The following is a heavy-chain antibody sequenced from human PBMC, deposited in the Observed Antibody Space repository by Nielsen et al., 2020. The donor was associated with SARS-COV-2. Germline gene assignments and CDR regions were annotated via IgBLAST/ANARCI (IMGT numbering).Heavy chain of an antibody. Sequence: SLKIYCAASGITIDDFAMHWVRQVPGKGLEWVSGISWNSGSIGYADSVKGRFTISRDNAKNSLYLQMNSLRAEDTALYYCAKPAAAVTGYCGHGTLVTVSS. CDR2: ISWNSGSI. CDR1: GITIDDFA. J-gene: IGHJ4*01. CDR3: AKPAAAVTGY. V-gene: IGHV3-9*01. D-gene: IGHD6-13*01.